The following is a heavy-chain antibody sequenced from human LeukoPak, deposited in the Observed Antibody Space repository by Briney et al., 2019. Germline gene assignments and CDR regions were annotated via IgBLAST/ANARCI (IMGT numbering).Heavy chain of an antibody. CDR3: ASLIQLWLLDAFDI. CDR2: ISYDGSNK. Sequence: GGSLRLSCAASGFTFSSYAMHWVRQAPGKGLEWVAFISYDGSNKYHADAVKGRFTISRDNSKNTLYLQMNSLRAEDTAVYYCASLIQLWLLDAFDIWGQGTMVTVSS. J-gene: IGHJ3*02. CDR1: GFTFSSYA. V-gene: IGHV3-30-3*01. D-gene: IGHD5-18*01.